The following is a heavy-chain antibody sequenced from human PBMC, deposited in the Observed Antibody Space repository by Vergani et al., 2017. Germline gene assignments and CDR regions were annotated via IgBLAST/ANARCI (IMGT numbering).Heavy chain of an antibody. CDR2: TWYDGNNK. V-gene: IGHV3-33*01. D-gene: IGHD5-24*01. CDR3: ARGSDNYN. J-gene: IGHJ4*02. Sequence: QVQLVESGGGVVQPGRSLRLSCAASGFTFNQYGMHWVRQAPGKGLEWVAVTWYDGNNKQYADSVKGRFTISRDNSKSTMYLQMNSLRDEDTGVYYCARGSDNYNWCQGTLVTVSS. CDR1: GFTFNQYG.